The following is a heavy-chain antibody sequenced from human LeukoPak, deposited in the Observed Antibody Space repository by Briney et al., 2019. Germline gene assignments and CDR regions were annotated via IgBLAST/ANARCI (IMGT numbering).Heavy chain of an antibody. V-gene: IGHV4-38-2*02. CDR2: INHSGST. Sequence: SETLSLTCTVSGYSISSGYYWSWIRQPPGKGLEWIGEINHSGSTNYNPSLKSRVTISVDTSKNQFSLKLSSVTAADTAVYYCASPGKGGSWFDPWGQGTLVTVSS. J-gene: IGHJ5*02. D-gene: IGHD2-15*01. CDR3: ASPGKGGSWFDP. CDR1: GYSISSGYY.